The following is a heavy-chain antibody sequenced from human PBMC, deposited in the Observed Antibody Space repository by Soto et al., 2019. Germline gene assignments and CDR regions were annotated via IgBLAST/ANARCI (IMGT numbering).Heavy chain of an antibody. CDR2: ISSSSSYI. J-gene: IGHJ5*02. D-gene: IGHD2-2*01. CDR1: GFTFGSYS. Sequence: GGSLRLSCAASGFTFGSYSMSWVRQAPGKGLEWVSSISSSSSYIYYADPVKGRFTISRDNAKNSLYLQMNSLRAEDTAVYYCARDLGYCSSTSCYGGVYNWFDPWGQGTLVTVS. CDR3: ARDLGYCSSTSCYGGVYNWFDP. V-gene: IGHV3-21*01.